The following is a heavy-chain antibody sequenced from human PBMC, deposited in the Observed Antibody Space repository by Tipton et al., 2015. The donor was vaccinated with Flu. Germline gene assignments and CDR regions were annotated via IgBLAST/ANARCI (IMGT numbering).Heavy chain of an antibody. CDR1: GFTFRSYA. Sequence: SLRLSCAASGFTFRSYAMNWVRQAPGKGLEWVSYISSSGNTISYADSVRGRFTISRDNAKNSLYLQLNSLRAEDTAVYYCASLTGDDYWGQGNLVTVSS. V-gene: IGHV3-48*03. CDR3: ASLTGDDY. J-gene: IGHJ4*02. D-gene: IGHD7-27*01. CDR2: ISSSGNTI.